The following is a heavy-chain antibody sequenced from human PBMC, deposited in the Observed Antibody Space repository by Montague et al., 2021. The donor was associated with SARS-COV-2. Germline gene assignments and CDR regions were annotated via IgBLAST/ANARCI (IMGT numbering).Heavy chain of an antibody. D-gene: IGHD6-13*01. CDR1: GGSISRYP. CDR2: IYNSGST. V-gene: IGHV4-59*01. Sequence: SETLSLTCTVSGGSISRYPWTWIRQPPGKGLEWIGYIYNSGSTNYNPSLASRVTISVDTSKNQFSLKLSPVAAADTAVYYCARVGRGSSWYEVAFDIWGQGTMVTVSS. CDR3: ARVGRGSSWYEVAFDI. J-gene: IGHJ3*02.